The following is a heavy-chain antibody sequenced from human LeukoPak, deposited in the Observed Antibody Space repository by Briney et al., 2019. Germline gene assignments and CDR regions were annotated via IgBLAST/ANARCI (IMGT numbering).Heavy chain of an antibody. J-gene: IGHJ3*02. Sequence: PSETLSLTCTVSGGSISSYYWSWIRQPPGKGLEWIGYIYYSGSTNYNPSLKSRVTISVDTSKNQFSLKLSSVTAAYTAVYYCARGGYYYDSSGYYYEGAFDIWGQGTMVTVSS. CDR1: GGSISSYY. V-gene: IGHV4-59*01. CDR3: ARGGYYYDSSGYYYEGAFDI. D-gene: IGHD3-22*01. CDR2: IYYSGST.